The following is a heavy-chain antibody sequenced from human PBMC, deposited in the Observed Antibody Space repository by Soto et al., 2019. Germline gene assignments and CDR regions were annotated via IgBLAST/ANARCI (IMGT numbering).Heavy chain of an antibody. D-gene: IGHD3-10*01. V-gene: IGHV1-18*01. CDR1: GYTFTSYG. CDR3: AGGWSGEFVYYFDY. CDR2: ISAYNGNT. J-gene: IGHJ4*02. Sequence: QVQLVQSGAEVKKPGASVKVSCKASGYTFTSYGISWVRQAPGQGLEWMGWISAYNGNTNYAQKLQGRVTMTTDTSTRTAEMELRSLSSDDTAVYYCAGGWSGEFVYYFDYWGQGTLVTVSS.